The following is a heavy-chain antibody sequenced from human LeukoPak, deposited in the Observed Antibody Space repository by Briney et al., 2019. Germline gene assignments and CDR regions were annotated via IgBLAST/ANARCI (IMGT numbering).Heavy chain of an antibody. D-gene: IGHD5-12*01. J-gene: IGHJ4*02. CDR3: ARSLWLRLFDY. CDR2: IYYSGST. V-gene: IGHV4-59*01. Sequence: SETLSLTCTVSGGSISSYYWSWLRQPPGKGLEWIGYIYYSGSTNYNPSLKSRVTISVDTSKNQFSLKLSSVTAADTAVYYCARSLWLRLFDYWGQGTLVTVSS. CDR1: GGSISSYY.